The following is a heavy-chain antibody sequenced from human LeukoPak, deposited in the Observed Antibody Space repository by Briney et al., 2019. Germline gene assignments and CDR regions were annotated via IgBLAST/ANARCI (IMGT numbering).Heavy chain of an antibody. Sequence: PSQTLSLTCTVSGGSISIGSYYWSWIRQPAGKGLEWIGRIYTSGSTNYNPSLKSRVTISVDTSKNQFSLKLSSVTAADTAVYYCARDYYDSSGYPAGDYWGQGTLVTVSS. D-gene: IGHD3-22*01. V-gene: IGHV4-61*02. CDR2: IYTSGST. CDR1: GGSISIGSYY. J-gene: IGHJ4*02. CDR3: ARDYYDSSGYPAGDY.